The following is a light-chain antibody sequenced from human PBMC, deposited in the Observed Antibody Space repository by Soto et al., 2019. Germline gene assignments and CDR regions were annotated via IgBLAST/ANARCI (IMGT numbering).Light chain of an antibody. CDR2: DAS. V-gene: IGKV3-11*01. CDR1: QSVNSY. J-gene: IGKJ5*01. CDR3: QQRSNWPIT. Sequence: VLTQSPATLSLSPGERATLSCRASQSVNSYLAWYQQKPGQAPRLLIYDASNRATGIPARFSGSGSGTDFTLTISGLEPEDFAVYYCQQRSNWPITFGQGTRLELK.